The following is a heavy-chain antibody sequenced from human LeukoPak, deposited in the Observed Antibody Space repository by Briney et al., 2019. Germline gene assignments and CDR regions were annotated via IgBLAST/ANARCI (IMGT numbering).Heavy chain of an antibody. J-gene: IGHJ4*02. V-gene: IGHV3-30*02. CDR3: ARAHPGDYSDFQFDY. Sequence: GGSLRLSCAASGFNFNFYGMHWVRQGPGKGLEWVAFIRYDGSDKYYADSVRGRFTISRDNAKNSLYLQMNSLRAEDTAVYYCARAHPGDYSDFQFDYWGQGTLVTVSS. CDR1: GFNFNFYG. CDR2: IRYDGSDK. D-gene: IGHD4-11*01.